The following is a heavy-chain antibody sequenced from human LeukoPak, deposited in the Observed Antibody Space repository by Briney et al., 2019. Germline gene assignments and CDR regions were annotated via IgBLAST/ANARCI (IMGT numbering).Heavy chain of an antibody. Sequence: PSETLSLTCTVSGGSISSSSYYWGWIRQPPGKGLEWIGSIYYSGSTYYNPSLKSRVTISVDTSKNQFSLKLSSVTAAVTAVYYCARLVRSLRAFDIGGQGTMVTVSA. J-gene: IGHJ3*02. V-gene: IGHV4-39*01. CDR1: GGSISSSSYY. CDR3: ARLVRSLRAFDI. CDR2: IYYSGST. D-gene: IGHD4-23*01.